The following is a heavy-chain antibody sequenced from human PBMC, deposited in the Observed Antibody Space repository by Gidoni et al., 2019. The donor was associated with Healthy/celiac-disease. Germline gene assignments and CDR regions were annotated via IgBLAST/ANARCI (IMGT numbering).Heavy chain of an antibody. CDR1: GGSFSSYA. Sequence: QVQLVQSGDEVKKPGSSVKVSCKASGGSFSSYAIRRLRQAPGQGLEWMGRIIPILGIANDAQKFQGSVTITADKSTITAYIELSSLRSEDTAIYYCAREGGRLGYCSGGSCSHFDYWGQGTLVTVSS. J-gene: IGHJ4*02. CDR2: IIPILGIA. CDR3: AREGGRLGYCSGGSCSHFDY. D-gene: IGHD2-15*01. V-gene: IGHV1-69*09.